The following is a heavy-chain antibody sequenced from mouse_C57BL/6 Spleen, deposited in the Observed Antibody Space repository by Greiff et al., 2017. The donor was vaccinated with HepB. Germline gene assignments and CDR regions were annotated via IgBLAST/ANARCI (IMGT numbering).Heavy chain of an antibody. V-gene: IGHV5-9-1*02. CDR1: GFTFSSYA. CDR3: TRDRDDYGDWYFDV. D-gene: IGHD2-4*01. Sequence: EVKLMESGEGLVKPGGSLKLSCAASGFTFSSYAMSWVRQTPEKRLEWVAYISSGGDYIYYADTVKGRFTISRDNARNTLYLQMSSLKSEDTAMYYCTRDRDDYGDWYFDVWGTGTTVTVSS. J-gene: IGHJ1*03. CDR2: ISSGGDYI.